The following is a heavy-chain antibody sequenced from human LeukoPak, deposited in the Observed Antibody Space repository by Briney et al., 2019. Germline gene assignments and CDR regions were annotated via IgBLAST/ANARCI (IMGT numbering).Heavy chain of an antibody. CDR1: GGSISSYY. Sequence: SETLSLTCTVSGGSISSYYWSWIRQPPGKGLEWIGYIYYSGSTNYNPSLKGRVTISVDTSKNQFSLKLSSVTAADTAVYYCATGRGYRRREAFDYWGQGTLVTVSS. CDR3: ATGRGYRRREAFDY. V-gene: IGHV4-59*01. D-gene: IGHD5-18*01. CDR2: IYYSGST. J-gene: IGHJ4*02.